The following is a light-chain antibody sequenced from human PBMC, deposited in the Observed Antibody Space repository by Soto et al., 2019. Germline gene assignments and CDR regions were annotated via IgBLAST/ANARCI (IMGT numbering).Light chain of an antibody. CDR1: QRISSRY. CDR2: GAS. J-gene: IGKJ2*01. V-gene: IGKV3-20*01. CDR3: QRYGSSPPFT. Sequence: IVWTRSPGTLSLSPGERATLSCRASQRISSRYLAWYQHKPGQAPRRLSSGASTSATGIPDRFSGSGSGTDFTLTISRLEPEDLSVYFCQRYGSSPPFTFGQGTKVEI.